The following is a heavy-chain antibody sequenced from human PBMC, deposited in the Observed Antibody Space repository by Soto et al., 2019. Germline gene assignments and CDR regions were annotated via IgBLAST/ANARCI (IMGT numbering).Heavy chain of an antibody. CDR1: GGSFSGYY. CDR2: INHSGST. CDR3: ARSPSVSSISGTTFDS. V-gene: IGHV4-34*01. J-gene: IGHJ4*02. Sequence: PSETLSLTCAVYGGSFSGYYWSWIRQPPGKGLEWIGEINHSGSTNYNPSLKSRVTISVDTSKNQFSLKLSSVTAADAAVYYCARSPSVSSISGTTFDSWGQGNMVAVS. D-gene: IGHD1-7*01.